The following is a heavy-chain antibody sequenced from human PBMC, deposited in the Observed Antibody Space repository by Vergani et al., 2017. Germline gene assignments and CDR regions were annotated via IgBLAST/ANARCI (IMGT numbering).Heavy chain of an antibody. CDR1: GYTFTGYY. J-gene: IGHJ5*01. D-gene: IGHD2-8*02. CDR2: INPNSGGT. CDR3: SRERITSTGTGWFDR. V-gene: IGHV1-2*02. Sequence: QVQLVQSGVEVKKPGASVKFSCKASGYTFTGYYMHWVRQAPGQGLEWMGWINPNSGGTNYAQNFQGRVNMTRDTSISTAYMELKRLTSDDPAVYYCSRERITSTGTGWFDRWDRGTLVTVSS.